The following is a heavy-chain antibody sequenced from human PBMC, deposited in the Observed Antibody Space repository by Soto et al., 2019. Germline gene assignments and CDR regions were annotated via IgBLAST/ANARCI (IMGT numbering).Heavy chain of an antibody. CDR1: GYTFTSYG. J-gene: IGHJ3*02. CDR3: ARGPFHYDFWSGYRIAPESRVAFDI. V-gene: IGHV1-18*01. CDR2: ISAYNGNT. D-gene: IGHD3-3*01. Sequence: ASVKVSCKASGYTFTSYGISWVRQAPGQGLEWMGWISAYNGNTNYAQKLQGRVTMTTDTSTSTAYMELRSLRSDDTAVYYCARGPFHYDFWSGYRIAPESRVAFDIWGQGTMVTVSS.